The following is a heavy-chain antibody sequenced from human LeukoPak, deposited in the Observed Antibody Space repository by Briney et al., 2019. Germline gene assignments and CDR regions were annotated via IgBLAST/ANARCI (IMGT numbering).Heavy chain of an antibody. CDR2: IYYSGST. D-gene: IGHD3-10*01. J-gene: IGHJ4*02. CDR3: ARAKYYYGSGSYGYFDY. Sequence: SETLSLTCTVSSGSISSYYWSWIRQPPGKGLEWIGYIYYSGSTDYNPSLKSRVTISVDTSKNQFSLKLSSVTAADTAVYYCARAKYYYGSGSYGYFDYWGQGTLVTVSS. CDR1: SGSISSYY. V-gene: IGHV4-59*01.